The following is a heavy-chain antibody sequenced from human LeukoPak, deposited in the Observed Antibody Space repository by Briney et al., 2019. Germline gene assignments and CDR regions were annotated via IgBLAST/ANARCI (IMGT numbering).Heavy chain of an antibody. CDR1: GFTVSSNY. V-gene: IGHV3-7*03. J-gene: IGHJ4*02. Sequence: GGSLRLSCAASGFTVSSNYMSWVRQAPGKGLEWVANIKQDGSEKYYVDSVKGRFTISRDNAKNSLYLQINSLRAEDTAVYYCASRDSGYDSQFDYWGQGTLVTVSS. CDR2: IKQDGSEK. CDR3: ASRDSGYDSQFDY. D-gene: IGHD5-12*01.